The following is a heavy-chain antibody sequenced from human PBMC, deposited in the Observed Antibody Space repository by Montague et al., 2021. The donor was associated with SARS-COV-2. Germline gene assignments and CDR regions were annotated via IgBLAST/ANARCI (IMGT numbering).Heavy chain of an antibody. CDR1: GGSISTSPYF. Sequence: SETRSLTCTVSGGSISTSPYFWGWMRQPPGQGLEWIVSIYYSGSTYYTPSFKSRVAISIDTSENHFSLKLSSVTAADTAVYYCARGNRRAVACTDVDYWGQGTLVTVSS. CDR2: IYYSGST. V-gene: IGHV4-39*07. CDR3: ARGNRRAVACTDVDY. D-gene: IGHD6-19*01. J-gene: IGHJ4*02.